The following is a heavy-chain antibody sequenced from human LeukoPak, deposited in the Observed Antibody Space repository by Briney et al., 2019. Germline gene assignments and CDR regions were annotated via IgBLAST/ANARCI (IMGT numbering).Heavy chain of an antibody. CDR2: IYHSGST. CDR3: ARWFYYYYGLDV. J-gene: IGHJ6*02. V-gene: IGHV4-4*02. D-gene: IGHD3-10*01. Sequence: SETLSLTCTVSGGSISGSNWWSWVRQPPGKGLEWIGEIYHSGSTNYNPSLKSRVTISVDKSKNQFSLKLSSVTAADTAVYYCARWFYYYYGLDVWGQGTTVTVSS. CDR1: GGSISGSNW.